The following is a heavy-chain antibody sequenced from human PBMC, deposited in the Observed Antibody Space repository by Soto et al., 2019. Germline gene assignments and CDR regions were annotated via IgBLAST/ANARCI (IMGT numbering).Heavy chain of an antibody. J-gene: IGHJ6*02. D-gene: IGHD2-2*01. CDR3: ARGYCSSTSCYDYYYGMDV. CDR1: GGSISSGDYY. CDR2: IYYSGST. Sequence: PSETLSLTCTVSGGSISSGDYYWSWIRQPPGKGMEWIGYIYYSGSTYYNPSLKSRVTISVDTSKNQFSLKLSSVTAADTAVYYCARGYCSSTSCYDYYYGMDVWGRGTTVTVS. V-gene: IGHV4-30-4*01.